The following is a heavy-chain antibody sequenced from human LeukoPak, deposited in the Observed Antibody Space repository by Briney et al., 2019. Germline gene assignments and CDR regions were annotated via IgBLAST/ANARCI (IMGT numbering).Heavy chain of an antibody. Sequence: KASETLSLTCTVSGGSISGDHWNWIRQPPGKGLEWIGNIYYSGNTNYNPSLKSRVTISVDTSKSQFSLKLSSVTAADTAVYYCARRNDFDIWGQGTMVTVSS. CDR2: IYYSGNT. J-gene: IGHJ3*02. CDR1: GGSISGDH. V-gene: IGHV4-59*08. CDR3: ARRNDFDI.